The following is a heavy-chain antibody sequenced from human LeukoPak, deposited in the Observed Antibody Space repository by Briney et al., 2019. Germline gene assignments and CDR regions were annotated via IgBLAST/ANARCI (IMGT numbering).Heavy chain of an antibody. J-gene: IGHJ6*03. CDR1: GYTFTSYY. D-gene: IGHD4-17*01. CDR2: INPSGGST. CDR3: ARGGMTTVTTKMSFYYYMDA. Sequence: ASVKVSCKASGYTFTSYYMHWVRQAPGQGLEWMGIINPSGGSTSYAQKFQGRVTMTRDMSTSTVYMELSSLRSEDTAVYYCARGGMTTVTTKMSFYYYMDAWGKGTTVTVSS. V-gene: IGHV1-46*01.